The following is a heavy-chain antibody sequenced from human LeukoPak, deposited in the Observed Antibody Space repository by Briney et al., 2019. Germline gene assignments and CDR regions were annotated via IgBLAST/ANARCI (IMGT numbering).Heavy chain of an antibody. D-gene: IGHD2-15*01. Sequence: ASVKVPCKASGYTFTSYDINWVRQATGQGLEWMGWMNPNSGNTGYAQKFQGRVTMTRNTSISTAYMELSSLRSEDTAVYYCARGLNRKCSGGSCYYFDYWGQGTLVTVSS. V-gene: IGHV1-8*01. CDR3: ARGLNRKCSGGSCYYFDY. CDR1: GYTFTSYD. J-gene: IGHJ4*02. CDR2: MNPNSGNT.